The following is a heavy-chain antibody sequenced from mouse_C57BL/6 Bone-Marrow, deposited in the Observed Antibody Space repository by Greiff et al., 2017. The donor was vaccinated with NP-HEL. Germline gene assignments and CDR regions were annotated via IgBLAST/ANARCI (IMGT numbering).Heavy chain of an antibody. CDR3: ARDYGSFYYYAMDY. D-gene: IGHD1-1*01. Sequence: VQLKESGAELVKPGASVKLSCTASGFNIKDYYMHWVKQRTEQGPEWIGRIDPEDGETKYAPRIQGKVTITADTTSNTAYLQLSSLTSEDTAVYYCARDYGSFYYYAMDYWGQGTSVTVSS. CDR1: GFNIKDYY. J-gene: IGHJ4*01. V-gene: IGHV14-2*01. CDR2: IDPEDGET.